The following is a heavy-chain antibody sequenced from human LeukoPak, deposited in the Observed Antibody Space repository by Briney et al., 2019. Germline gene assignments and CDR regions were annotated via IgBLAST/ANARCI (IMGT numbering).Heavy chain of an antibody. CDR3: ARPLMYYYGSETYFWFDP. CDR2: IKQDGSEQ. V-gene: IGHV3-7*01. CDR1: GFTFTTYW. Sequence: GGSLRLSCAASGFTFTTYWMGWVRQAPGKGLEWVANIKQDGSEQYYVDSVKGRFTISRDNAKNSLALQMNSLRAEDTAVYYCARPLMYYYGSETYFWFDPWGQGTLVTVSS. D-gene: IGHD3-10*01. J-gene: IGHJ5*02.